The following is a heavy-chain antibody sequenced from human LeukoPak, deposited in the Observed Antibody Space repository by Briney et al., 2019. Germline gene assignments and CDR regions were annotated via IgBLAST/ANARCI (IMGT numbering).Heavy chain of an antibody. CDR1: GFTFSSYS. Sequence: GGSLRLSCAASGFTFSSYSMNWVRQAPGKGLEWVSYISSSSSYIYYADSVKGRFTISRDNAKNSLYLQMNSLRAEDTAVYYCARAPTLYSSGWYSFDYWGQGTLVTVSS. D-gene: IGHD6-13*01. CDR2: ISSSSSYI. J-gene: IGHJ4*02. V-gene: IGHV3-21*05. CDR3: ARAPTLYSSGWYSFDY.